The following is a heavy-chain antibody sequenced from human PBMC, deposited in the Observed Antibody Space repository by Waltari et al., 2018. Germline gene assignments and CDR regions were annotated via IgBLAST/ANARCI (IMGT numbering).Heavy chain of an antibody. V-gene: IGHV3-30*02. D-gene: IGHD2-2*01. CDR2: IQYDGSNK. CDR1: GFTFSDYG. CDR3: AKVCVEGKQGYCSSTSCSAYYYGMDV. Sequence: QVQLVESGGGVVQPGGSMRLSCATSGFTFSDYGMHWVRQAPGKGLEWVTFIQYDGSNKFYADSVKGRLTISRDNSKNTLYLQMNSLRPEDTAVYYCAKVCVEGKQGYCSSTSCSAYYYGMDVWGQGTTVTVSS. J-gene: IGHJ6*02.